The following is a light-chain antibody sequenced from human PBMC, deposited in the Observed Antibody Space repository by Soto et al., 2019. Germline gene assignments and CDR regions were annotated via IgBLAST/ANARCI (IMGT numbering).Light chain of an antibody. CDR3: QQRSQWPIA. CDR2: DAF. V-gene: IGKV3-11*01. CDR1: QSIGTS. J-gene: IGKJ4*01. Sequence: EIVLTQSPATLSLSPGERDTLSCRASQSIGTSLDWYQQKPGQVPRLLIFDAFDRATGMPARFSGSGSGTDFTLTISNLEPDDFAVYYCQQRSQWPIAFGGGTKVEIQ.